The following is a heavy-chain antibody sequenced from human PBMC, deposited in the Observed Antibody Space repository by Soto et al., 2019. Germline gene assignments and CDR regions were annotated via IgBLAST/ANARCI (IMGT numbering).Heavy chain of an antibody. J-gene: IGHJ4*02. CDR2: IYYSGST. CDR3: ARSAMIVVAFDS. Sequence: PSETLSLTCTVSGDSISSGDYYWSWIRQHPGKGLEWIGYIYYSGSTYYNPSLKSRVTISVDTSKNQFSLKLSSVTAADTAIYYCARSAMIVVAFDSWGQGTLVTVSS. CDR1: GDSISSGDYY. D-gene: IGHD3-22*01. V-gene: IGHV4-31*03.